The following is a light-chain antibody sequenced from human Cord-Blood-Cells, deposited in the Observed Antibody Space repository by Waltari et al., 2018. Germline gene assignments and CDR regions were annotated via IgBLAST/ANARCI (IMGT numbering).Light chain of an antibody. Sequence: QSALTQPSSGSGSSGPSVTMSCTGTSRDVGGYNHVSWYQQHPGKAPKLMIYDVSKRPSGVPDRFTVSKSGNTASLTISGLQAEDEADYYCCSYAGSYTRVFGGGTKLTVL. V-gene: IGLV2-11*01. CDR1: SRDVGGYNH. CDR3: CSYAGSYTRV. J-gene: IGLJ3*02. CDR2: DVS.